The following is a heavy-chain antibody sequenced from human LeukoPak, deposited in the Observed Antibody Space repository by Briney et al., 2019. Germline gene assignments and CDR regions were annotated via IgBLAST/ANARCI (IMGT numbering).Heavy chain of an antibody. V-gene: IGHV5-51*01. D-gene: IGHD3-22*01. CDR3: ARRRVVTMIVADDAFDI. J-gene: IGHJ3*02. CDR1: GYSFTSYW. CDR2: IYPGDSDT. Sequence: GESLKISCKGSGYSFTSYWIGWVRQMPGKGLEWMGIIYPGDSDTRYSPSFQGQVTISADKSISTAYLQWSSLKASDTAIYYCARRRVVTMIVADDAFDIWGQGTMVTVSS.